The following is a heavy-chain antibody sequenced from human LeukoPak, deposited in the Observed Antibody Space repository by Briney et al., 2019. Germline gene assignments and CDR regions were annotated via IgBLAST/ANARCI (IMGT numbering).Heavy chain of an antibody. Sequence: PSETLSLTCTVSGGSSSSSSDYWGWIRQPPGKGPEWIGSIYYSGSTYYNPSLKSRVTISVDTSKNQFSLKLNSVTAADTAVYYCARLGSSSWLSYFDYWVQGTLVTVSS. CDR1: GGSSSSSSDY. CDR3: ARLGSSSWLSYFDY. J-gene: IGHJ4*02. CDR2: IYYSGST. V-gene: IGHV4-39*01. D-gene: IGHD6-13*01.